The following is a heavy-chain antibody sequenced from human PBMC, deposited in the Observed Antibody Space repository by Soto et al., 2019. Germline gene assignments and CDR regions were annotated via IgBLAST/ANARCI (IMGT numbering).Heavy chain of an antibody. CDR1: GGSISSYY. CDR2: IYYNGRT. D-gene: IGHD3-10*01. J-gene: IGHJ5*02. Sequence: SETLTLTCTVSGGSISSYYWSWIRQPPGKGLKKIGYIYYNGRTNYNPSIKSRITKSVDTSKNQFSMQLSSVTAADTAVYYCARGVHTYYYGSGSHNWFDPWGQGTLVTVS. CDR3: ARGVHTYYYGSGSHNWFDP. V-gene: IGHV4-59*08.